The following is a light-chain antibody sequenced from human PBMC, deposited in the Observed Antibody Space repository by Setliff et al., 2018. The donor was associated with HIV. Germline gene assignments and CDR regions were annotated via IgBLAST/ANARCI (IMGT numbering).Light chain of an antibody. Sequence: LTQPASVSGSPGQSITISCAGTNSDIGAYNYVSWYQQHPGKAPQLMISDVTNRPSGVSNRFSGSKSGNTASLTISGLQAEDEADYYCSSYTSTTPLYVFGPGTKVTVL. J-gene: IGLJ1*01. CDR2: DVT. CDR1: NSDIGAYNY. CDR3: SSYTSTTPLYV. V-gene: IGLV2-14*03.